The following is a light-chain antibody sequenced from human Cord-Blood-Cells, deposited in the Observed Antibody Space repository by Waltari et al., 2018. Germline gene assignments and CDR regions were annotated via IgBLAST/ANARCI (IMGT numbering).Light chain of an antibody. V-gene: IGLV3-1*01. Sequence: SYELTQPPSVSVSPGQTASITCSGAESGDNFACWYQQKPGQAPVLVIYQDSKRPSGIPERFSGSNSGNTATLTISGTQAMDEADYYCQAWDSSTAVFGTGTKVTVL. CDR2: QDS. CDR3: QAWDSSTAV. CDR1: ESGDNF. J-gene: IGLJ1*01.